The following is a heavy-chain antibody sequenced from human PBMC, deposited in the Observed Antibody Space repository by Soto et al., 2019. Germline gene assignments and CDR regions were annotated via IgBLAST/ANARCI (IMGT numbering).Heavy chain of an antibody. CDR3: ARDTVVVPAAIGVGGYYYGMDV. Sequence: HPGGSLRLSCAASGFTCSSYAMHWFRQAPGKGLEWVAVISYDGSNKYYADSVKGRFTISRDNSKNTLYLQMNSLRAEDTAVYYCARDTVVVPAAIGVGGYYYGMDVWGQGTTVTVSS. V-gene: IGHV3-30-3*01. CDR1: GFTCSSYA. CDR2: ISYDGSNK. D-gene: IGHD2-2*01. J-gene: IGHJ6*02.